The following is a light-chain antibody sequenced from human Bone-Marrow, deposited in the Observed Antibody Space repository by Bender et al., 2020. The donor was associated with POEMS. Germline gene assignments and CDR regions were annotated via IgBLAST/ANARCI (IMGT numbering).Light chain of an antibody. J-gene: IGLJ3*02. Sequence: QSALTQPASVSGSPGQSITISCTGTTSDIGDHNYVSWYQQHPGKAPKLMIFDVTNRPSGVSNRFSGSKSGNKASLTISGLQAEDEGEYYCSSYTTSGTVVFGGGTKLTVL. CDR3: SSYTTSGTVV. CDR2: DVT. V-gene: IGLV2-14*03. CDR1: TSDIGDHNY.